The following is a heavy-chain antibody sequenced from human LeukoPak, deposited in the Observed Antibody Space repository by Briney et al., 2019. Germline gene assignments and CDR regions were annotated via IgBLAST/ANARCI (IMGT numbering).Heavy chain of an antibody. CDR3: ARGNVVGATRPFDY. V-gene: IGHV3-64*01. CDR1: GFSFGNYA. CDR2: IGSNGDST. D-gene: IGHD1-26*01. Sequence: GGSLRLSCAGSGFSFGNYAMYWVRQAPRKGLETVAGIGSNGDSTYYANSVKDRLTISRDNSKNTLFLQMGSLRAEDMAVYYCARGNVVGATRPFDYWGQGTLVTVSS. J-gene: IGHJ4*02.